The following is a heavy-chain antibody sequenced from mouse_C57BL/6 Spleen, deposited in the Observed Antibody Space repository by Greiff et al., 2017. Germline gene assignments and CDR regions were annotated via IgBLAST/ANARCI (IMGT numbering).Heavy chain of an antibody. Sequence: QVQLQQPGAELVKPGASVKLSCKASGYTFTSYWMQWVKQRPGQGLEWIGEIDPSDSYTNYNEKFKGKATLTVDTSSSTAYMQLSSLTSEDSAVYYCARVVFDYWGKGTTLTVSS. CDR1: GYTFTSYW. CDR2: IDPSDSYT. V-gene: IGHV1-50*01. CDR3: ARVVFDY. J-gene: IGHJ2*01.